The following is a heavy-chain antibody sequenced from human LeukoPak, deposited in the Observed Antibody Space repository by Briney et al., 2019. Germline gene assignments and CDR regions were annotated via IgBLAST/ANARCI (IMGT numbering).Heavy chain of an antibody. Sequence: GGSLRLSCAASGFTFSSYEMNWVRQAPGKGLEWVSYISSSGSTIYYADSVKGRFTISRDNAKNSLYLQMNSLRAEDTAVYYCARESGSVTSKVDFDYWGQGTLVTVSS. J-gene: IGHJ4*02. CDR3: ARESGSVTSKVDFDY. V-gene: IGHV3-48*03. CDR2: ISSSGSTI. D-gene: IGHD2-21*02. CDR1: GFTFSSYE.